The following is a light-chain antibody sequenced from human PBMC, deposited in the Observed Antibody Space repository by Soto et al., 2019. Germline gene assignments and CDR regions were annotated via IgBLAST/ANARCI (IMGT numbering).Light chain of an antibody. V-gene: IGKV3-15*01. CDR2: GTS. CDR1: LSVSSN. CDR3: QQYNYLPT. Sequence: EIVMTQSPATLAVSPGERATLSCRASLSVSSNLVGYEHKPCQAPRLLIDGTSTRATAIPARFSGSGSGTEFTLTISSLQAEVFAVYYCQQYNYLPTFGQGTKVEIK. J-gene: IGKJ1*01.